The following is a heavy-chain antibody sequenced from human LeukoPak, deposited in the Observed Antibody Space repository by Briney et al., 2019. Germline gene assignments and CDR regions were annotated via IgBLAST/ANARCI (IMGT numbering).Heavy chain of an antibody. Sequence: SETLSLTCTVSGGSISSYYWSWIRQPPGKGLEWIGYIYYSGSTNYNPSLKSRVTISVDTSKNQFSLKLSSVTAADTAVYYCARRADDSSGYYYVNYWYLDLWGRGTLVTVSS. CDR1: GGSISSYY. V-gene: IGHV4-59*08. CDR2: IYYSGST. J-gene: IGHJ2*01. CDR3: ARRADDSSGYYYVNYWYLDL. D-gene: IGHD3-22*01.